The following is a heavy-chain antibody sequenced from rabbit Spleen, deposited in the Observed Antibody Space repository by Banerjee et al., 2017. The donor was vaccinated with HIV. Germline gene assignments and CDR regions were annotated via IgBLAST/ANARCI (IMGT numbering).Heavy chain of an antibody. D-gene: IGHD2-1*01. CDR2: IYTGSSGST. CDR1: GFSFSSSYY. Sequence: QEQLVESGGDLVKPGTSLTLTCTASGFSFSSSYYICWVRQAPGKGLECIACIYTGSSGSTYYANWAKGRFTSSKTSSTTVTLQMTSLTVADTATYFCARGSAAMTMVITGFYFNLWGPGTLVTVS. CDR3: ARGSAAMTMVITGFYFNL. V-gene: IGHV1S45*01. J-gene: IGHJ4*01.